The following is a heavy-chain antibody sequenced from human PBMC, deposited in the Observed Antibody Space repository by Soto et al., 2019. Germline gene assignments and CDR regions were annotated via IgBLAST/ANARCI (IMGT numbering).Heavy chain of an antibody. D-gene: IGHD2-15*01. CDR1: GFTFSIYW. CDR2: ITSDGDST. CDR3: VKGNQLLRYYFEF. J-gene: IGHJ4*01. V-gene: IGHV3-64D*06. Sequence: GGSLRLSCAASGFTFSIYWMTWVRQAPGKGLEYVSGITSDGDSTWHADSVKDRFTISRDNSKNTLFLQMSSLRVEDTAIYFCVKGNQLLRYYFEFWGPGTLVTVSS.